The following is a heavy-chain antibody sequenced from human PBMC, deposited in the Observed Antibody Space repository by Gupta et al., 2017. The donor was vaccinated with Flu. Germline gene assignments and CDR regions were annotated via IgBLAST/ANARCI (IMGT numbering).Heavy chain of an antibody. Sequence: QVHWVSLGGGVGKPGSFLWSLCLAAGFRLNNMCMPWVRQAPGKGLGWVAAIGNDGSNKFYADSVKGRFTITRDNSQNTIFLQMNSLRAEDTAVYDCARDRDGRGNFDYWGQGTLVTVSS. D-gene: IGHD5-24*01. V-gene: IGHV3-33*08. J-gene: IGHJ4*02. CDR1: GFRLNNMC. CDR2: IGNDGSNK. CDR3: ARDRDGRGNFDY.